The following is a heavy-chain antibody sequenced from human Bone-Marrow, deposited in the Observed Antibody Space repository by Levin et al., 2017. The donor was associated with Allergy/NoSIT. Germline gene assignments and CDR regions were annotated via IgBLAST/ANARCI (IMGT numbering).Heavy chain of an antibody. D-gene: IGHD2-15*01. Sequence: GESLKISCKASEYTFSDSYIYWVRQAPGRGLEWLGRILPNSGGPQYARKFQGRVTMTSDTSINAVYMELDRLRSDDTAVYYCARGLKDDTRNSPFYYFHGMDVWGQGTTVTVSS. J-gene: IGHJ6*02. CDR2: ILPNSGGP. V-gene: IGHV1-2*06. CDR3: ARGLKDDTRNSPFYYFHGMDV. CDR1: EYTFSDSY.